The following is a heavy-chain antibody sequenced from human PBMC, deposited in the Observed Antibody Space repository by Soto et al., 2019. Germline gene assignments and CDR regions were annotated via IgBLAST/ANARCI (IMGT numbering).Heavy chain of an antibody. CDR3: TRGPESDY. J-gene: IGHJ4*02. CDR2: ISGGGDTI. CDR1: GFTFSDYY. Sequence: GGSLRLSCAASGFTFSDYYLNWIRQAPGKGLEWFSYISGGGDTIYYADSVKGRFTISRDNAKNSLYLQMNSLRAEDTAVYYCTRGPESDYWGQGTLVTVSS. D-gene: IGHD3-10*01. V-gene: IGHV3-11*01.